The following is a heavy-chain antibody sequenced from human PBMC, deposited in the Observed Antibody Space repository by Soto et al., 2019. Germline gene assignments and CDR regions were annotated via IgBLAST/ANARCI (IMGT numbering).Heavy chain of an antibody. V-gene: IGHV4-59*08. J-gene: IGHJ4*02. CDR3: ARMRFSSSWYDY. CDR2: IYYSGST. CDR1: GGSISSYY. Sequence: SETLSLTCTVSGGSISSYYWSWIRQPPGKGLEWIGYIYYSGSTNYNPSLKSQVTISVDTSKNQFSLKLSSVTAADTAVYYCARMRFSSSWYDYWGQGTLVTVSS. D-gene: IGHD6-13*01.